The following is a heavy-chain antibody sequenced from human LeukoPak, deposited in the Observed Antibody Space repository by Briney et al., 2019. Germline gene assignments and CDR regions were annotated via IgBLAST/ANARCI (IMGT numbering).Heavy chain of an antibody. J-gene: IGHJ4*02. Sequence: PGGSLTLSCAASGFTFSGSAMHWVRQASGKGLEWVGRIRSKANSYATAYAASVKGSFTISRDESKNTAYLQMNSLKTEDTAVYYCTRSFTVRTSLDYWGQGTLVTVSS. CDR2: IRSKANSYAT. CDR1: GFTFSGSA. CDR3: TRSFTVRTSLDY. V-gene: IGHV3-73*01. D-gene: IGHD4-11*01.